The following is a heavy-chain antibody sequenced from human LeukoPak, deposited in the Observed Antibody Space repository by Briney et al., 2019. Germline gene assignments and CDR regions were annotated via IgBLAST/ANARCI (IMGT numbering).Heavy chain of an antibody. CDR1: GFTFSSYA. V-gene: IGHV3-23*01. Sequence: GGSPRLSCAASGFTFSSYAMSWVRQAPGKGLEWVSAISGSGGSTYYADSVKGRFTISRDNSKNTLYLQMNGLRAEDTAVYYCAKGASSTTRRWFDPWGQGTLVTVSS. CDR2: ISGSGGST. D-gene: IGHD6-13*01. CDR3: AKGASSTTRRWFDP. J-gene: IGHJ5*02.